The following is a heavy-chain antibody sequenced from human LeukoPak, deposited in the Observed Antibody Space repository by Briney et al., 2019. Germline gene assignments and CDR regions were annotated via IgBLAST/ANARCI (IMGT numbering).Heavy chain of an antibody. CDR1: GYTFTTYG. J-gene: IGHJ4*02. V-gene: IGHV1-18*01. D-gene: IGHD6-19*01. CDR2: ISTYSGNT. CDR3: AREDSSGWYVFDY. Sequence: GASVKVSCKASGYTFTTYGISWVRQAPGQGPEWMGWISTYSGNTHYAQELQGRVTLTADTSTSTAYMDLRSLRSDDTAVYYCAREDSSGWYVFDYWGQGTLVTVSS.